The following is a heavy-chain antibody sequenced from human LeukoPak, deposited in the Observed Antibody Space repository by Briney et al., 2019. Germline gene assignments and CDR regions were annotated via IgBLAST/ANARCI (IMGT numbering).Heavy chain of an antibody. J-gene: IGHJ4*02. CDR2: ISSNGGST. D-gene: IGHD3-22*01. Sequence: GGSLRLSCAAPGFTFSSYAMHWARQAPGKGLEYVSAISSNGGSTYYANSVKGRFTISRDNSKNTLYLQMGSLRAEDMAVYYCARADYYDSSGPTFPFDYWGQGTLVTVSS. V-gene: IGHV3-64*01. CDR1: GFTFSSYA. CDR3: ARADYYDSSGPTFPFDY.